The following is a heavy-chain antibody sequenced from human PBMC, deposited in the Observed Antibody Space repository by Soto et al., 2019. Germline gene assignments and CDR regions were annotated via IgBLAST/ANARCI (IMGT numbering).Heavy chain of an antibody. D-gene: IGHD2-2*01. J-gene: IGHJ5*02. Sequence: PSETLSLTCAVYGGSFSDYYWSWVRQSPGKGLEWIGEINHSGSTNYNPSLKSRVTISVDTSKNQFSPKLSSVTAADTAVYYCARGQNDCGSTSCYGGSWFDPRGQGTLVTVSS. V-gene: IGHV4-34*01. CDR2: INHSGST. CDR3: ARGQNDCGSTSCYGGSWFDP. CDR1: GGSFSDYY.